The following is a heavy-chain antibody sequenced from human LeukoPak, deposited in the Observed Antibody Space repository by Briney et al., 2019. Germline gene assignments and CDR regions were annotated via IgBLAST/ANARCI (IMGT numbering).Heavy chain of an antibody. Sequence: GGSLRLSCAASGFTFNNYDMHWVRQPTGKGPEWVSSITILGDAYYLDSVKGRFTISRDNAKNSLYLQMNSLRAEDTAVYYCARDLVPVEGLRYFDWLSGGFDYWGQGTLVTVSS. V-gene: IGHV3-13*01. CDR1: GFTFNNYD. J-gene: IGHJ4*02. D-gene: IGHD3-9*01. CDR3: ARDLVPVEGLRYFDWLSGGFDY. CDR2: ITILGDA.